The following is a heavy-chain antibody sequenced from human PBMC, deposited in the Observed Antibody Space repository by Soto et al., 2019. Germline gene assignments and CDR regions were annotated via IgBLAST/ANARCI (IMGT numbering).Heavy chain of an antibody. D-gene: IGHD3-10*01. V-gene: IGHV4-39*01. J-gene: IGHJ5*02. CDR2: IYYSGST. Sequence: PSETLSLTCTVSGGSISSSSYYWGWIRQPPGKGLEWIGSIYYSGSTYYNPSLKSRVTISVDTSKNQFSLKLSSVTAADTAVYYCARRLWFGESYRFDPWGQGTLVTVSS. CDR3: ARRLWFGESYRFDP. CDR1: GGSISSSSYY.